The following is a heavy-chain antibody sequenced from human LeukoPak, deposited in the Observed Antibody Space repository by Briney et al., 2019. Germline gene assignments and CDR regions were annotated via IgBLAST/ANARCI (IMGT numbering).Heavy chain of an antibody. Sequence: SETLTLTCAVYGGSFSGYYWSWIRQPPGKGLEWIGEINHSGSTNYNPSLKSRVTISVDTSKNQFSLKLSSVTAADTAVYCCARGVSSSWDYWGQGTLVTVSS. CDR2: INHSGST. CDR1: GGSFSGYY. J-gene: IGHJ4*02. V-gene: IGHV4-34*01. CDR3: ARGVSSSWDY. D-gene: IGHD6-13*01.